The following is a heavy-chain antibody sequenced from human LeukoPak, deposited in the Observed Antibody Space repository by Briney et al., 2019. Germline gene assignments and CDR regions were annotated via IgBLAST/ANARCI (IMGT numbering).Heavy chain of an antibody. CDR3: ARSPTPIAAAVI. V-gene: IGHV4-34*01. CDR2: INHSGST. CDR1: GGSFSGYY. Sequence: SETLSLTCAVYGGSFSGYYWSWIRQPPGKGLEWIGEINHSGSTNYNPSLKSRVTISVDTSKNQFSLKLSSVTAADTAVYYCARSPTPIAAAVIWGQGTLVTVSS. D-gene: IGHD6-13*01. J-gene: IGHJ4*02.